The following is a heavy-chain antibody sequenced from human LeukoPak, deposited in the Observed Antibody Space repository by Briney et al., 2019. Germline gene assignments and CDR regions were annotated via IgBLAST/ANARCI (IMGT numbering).Heavy chain of an antibody. V-gene: IGHV4-39*07. Sequence: SETLSLTCTVSGGSISSSSYYWGGRRQPPGRGLEWVGSIYYRGSTYYNPSLKSRVTKSVDTSKNQFSLKLSSVTVADTAVYYCARGARRYYYGSGSYWEPYFDYWGQGTLVTVSS. CDR1: GGSISSSSYY. D-gene: IGHD3-10*01. CDR3: ARGARRYYYGSGSYWEPYFDY. J-gene: IGHJ4*02. CDR2: IYYRGST.